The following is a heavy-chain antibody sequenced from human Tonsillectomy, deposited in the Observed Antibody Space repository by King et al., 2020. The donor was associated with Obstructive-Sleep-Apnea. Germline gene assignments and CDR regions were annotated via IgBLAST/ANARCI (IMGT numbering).Heavy chain of an antibody. CDR1: GDSISSYY. Sequence: VQLQESGPGLVKPSETLSLTCTVSGDSISSYYWSWIRQPPGKGLEWIGYLYYSWRTNYNPSLKSRVTISIDTSKNQFSLRLNSVTAADTAVYYCARANYYYYGMDVWGQGTTVTVSS. V-gene: IGHV4-59*01. CDR2: LYYSWRT. CDR3: ARANYYYYGMDV. J-gene: IGHJ6*02.